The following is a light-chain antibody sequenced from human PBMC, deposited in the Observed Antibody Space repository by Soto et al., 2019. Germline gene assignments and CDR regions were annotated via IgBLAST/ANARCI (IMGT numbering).Light chain of an antibody. J-gene: IGLJ2*01. Sequence: NFMLTQPHSVSESPGKTVTISCTRSGGSFASNYVQWYQQRPGSSPTTVIYEDDQRPSGVPDRFSGSIDSSSNSASLTISGLKTEDEADYYCQSYDSSNYVVFGGGTKL. CDR2: EDD. CDR3: QSYDSSNYVV. CDR1: GGSFASNY. V-gene: IGLV6-57*01.